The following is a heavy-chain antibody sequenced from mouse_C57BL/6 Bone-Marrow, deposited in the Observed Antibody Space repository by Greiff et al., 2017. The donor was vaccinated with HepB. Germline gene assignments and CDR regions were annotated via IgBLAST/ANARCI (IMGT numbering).Heavy chain of an antibody. V-gene: IGHV1-5*01. D-gene: IGHD2-2*01. CDR3: TRDGYDKDYAMDY. J-gene: IGHJ4*01. Sequence: VQLQQSGTVLARPGASVKMSCKTSGYTFTSYWMHWVKQRPGQGLEWIGSIYPGNSDTSYNQKFKGKAKLTAVTSASTAYMELSSLTNEDSAVYYCTRDGYDKDYAMDYWGQGTSVTVSS. CDR1: GYTFTSYW. CDR2: IYPGNSDT.